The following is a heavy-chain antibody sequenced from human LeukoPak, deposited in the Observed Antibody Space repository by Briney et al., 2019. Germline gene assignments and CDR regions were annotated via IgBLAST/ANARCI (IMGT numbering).Heavy chain of an antibody. J-gene: IGHJ3*02. CDR1: GFTFSNYG. Sequence: GGSLRLSCAASGFTFSNYGMNWVRQAPGKGLEWVAVISHDGSNKYYADSVKGRFTISRDNSKNPLYLQMNSLRAEDTAVYYCARDSILTTLLFDAFDIWLQATIDTVSS. D-gene: IGHD4-17*01. CDR3: ARDSILTTLLFDAFDI. CDR2: ISHDGSNK. V-gene: IGHV3-30-3*01.